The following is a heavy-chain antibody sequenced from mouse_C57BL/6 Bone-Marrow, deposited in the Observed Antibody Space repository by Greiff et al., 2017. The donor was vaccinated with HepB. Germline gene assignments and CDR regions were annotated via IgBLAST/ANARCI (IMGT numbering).Heavy chain of an antibody. CDR1: GYTFTTYP. D-gene: IGHD2-1*01. CDR2: FHPYNDDT. CDR3: ARWGGNSYYYAMDY. V-gene: IGHV1-47*01. J-gene: IGHJ4*01. Sequence: QVQLKESGAELVKPGASVKMSCKASGYTFTTYPIEWMKQNHGKSLEWIGNFHPYNDDTKYNEKFKGKATLTVEKSSSTVYLELSRLTSDDSAVYYCARWGGNSYYYAMDYWGQGTSVTVSS.